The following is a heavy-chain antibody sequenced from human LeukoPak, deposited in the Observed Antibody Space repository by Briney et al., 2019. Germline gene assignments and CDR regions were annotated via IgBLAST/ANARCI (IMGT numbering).Heavy chain of an antibody. V-gene: IGHV3-73*01. Sequence: GGSLRLSCAASGFTFSGSAMHWVRQASGKGLEWVGRIRSKANSYATAYAASVKGRFTTSRDDSKNTAYLQMNSLKTEDTAVYYCTRLHSFGGFDPWGQGTLVTVSS. CDR2: IRSKANSYAT. J-gene: IGHJ5*02. CDR1: GFTFSGSA. D-gene: IGHD3-16*01. CDR3: TRLHSFGGFDP.